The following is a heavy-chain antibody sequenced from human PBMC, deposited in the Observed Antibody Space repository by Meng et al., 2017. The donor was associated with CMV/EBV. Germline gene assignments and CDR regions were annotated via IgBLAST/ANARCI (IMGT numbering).Heavy chain of an antibody. CDR3: ARDKGDYYDSSGYSLGSHHGPLDY. CDR1: GYTFTGYY. V-gene: IGHV1-2*02. Sequence: ASVKVSCKASGYTFTGYYMYWVRQAPGQGLEWMGWINPNSGGTNYAQKFQGRVTMTTDTSTSTAYMELRSLRSDDTAVYYCARDKGDYYDSSGYSLGSHHGPLDYWGQGTLVTVSS. CDR2: INPNSGGT. J-gene: IGHJ4*02. D-gene: IGHD3-22*01.